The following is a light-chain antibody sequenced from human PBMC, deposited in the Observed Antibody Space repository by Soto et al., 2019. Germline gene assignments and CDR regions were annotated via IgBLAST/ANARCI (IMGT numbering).Light chain of an antibody. Sequence: QSVLTQPPSVSGAPGQRVTISCTGSSSNIGADDDVHWYQQLPGTAPKLLIYGNSIRPSGVPDRFSGSKSGTSASLAITGLQAEVEADYSCQSYDSSLSGSVFGGGTKLTVL. CDR1: SSNIGADDD. J-gene: IGLJ3*02. V-gene: IGLV1-40*01. CDR3: QSYDSSLSGSV. CDR2: GNS.